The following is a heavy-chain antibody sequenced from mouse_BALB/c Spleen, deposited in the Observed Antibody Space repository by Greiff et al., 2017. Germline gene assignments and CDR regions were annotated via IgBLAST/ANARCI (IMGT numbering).Heavy chain of an antibody. D-gene: IGHD2-14*01. CDR1: GFTFSSYG. J-gene: IGHJ2*01. V-gene: IGHV5-6-3*01. CDR3: ARDRSTFFDY. Sequence: EVMLVESGGGLVQPGGSLKLSCAASGFTFSSYGMSWVRQTPDKRLELVATINSNGGSTYYPDSVKGRFTISRDNAKNTLYLQMSSLKSEDTAMYYCARDRSTFFDYWGQGTTLTVSS. CDR2: INSNGGST.